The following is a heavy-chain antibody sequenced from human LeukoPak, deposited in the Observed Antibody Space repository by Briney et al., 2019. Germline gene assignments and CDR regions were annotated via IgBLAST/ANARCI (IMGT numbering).Heavy chain of an antibody. V-gene: IGHV3-23*01. Sequence: GGSLSLSCAASGFSFTSCAMNWLRPAPGLGLEWVSSISGSGGVTYYADPVKGRFTISRDNSKNTLYLQMISLRAEDTAVYFCAKDRYGDYSFDYWGQGTLVTVSS. CDR3: AKDRYGDYSFDY. CDR2: ISGSGGVT. CDR1: GFSFTSCA. D-gene: IGHD4-17*01. J-gene: IGHJ4*02.